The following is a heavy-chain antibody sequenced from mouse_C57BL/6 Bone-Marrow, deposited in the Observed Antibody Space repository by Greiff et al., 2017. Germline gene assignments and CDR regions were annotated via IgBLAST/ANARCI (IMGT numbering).Heavy chain of an antibody. CDR2: IHPNSGST. CDR1: GYTFTSYW. V-gene: IGHV1-64*01. D-gene: IGHD2-5*01. J-gene: IGHJ1*03. Sequence: QVQLQQPGAELVKPGASVKLSCKASGYTFTSYWMHWVKQRPGQGLEWIGMIHPNSGSTNYNEQFQSKATLTVDKSSSTAYMQLCSLASEDSAVYYCAREAYYSNYYWYVDVWGTGTTVTVSS. CDR3: AREAYYSNYYWYVDV.